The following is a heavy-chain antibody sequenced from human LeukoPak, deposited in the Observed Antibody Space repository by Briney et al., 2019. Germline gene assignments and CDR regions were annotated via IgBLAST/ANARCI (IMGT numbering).Heavy chain of an antibody. Sequence: SETLSLTCTVSGGSISSYYWSWIRQPPGEGLEWIGYIYYSGSTNYNPSLKSRVTISVDTSKNQFSLKLSSVTAADTAVYYCARAQMATLKFDYWGQGTLVTVSS. V-gene: IGHV4-59*01. CDR3: ARAQMATLKFDY. D-gene: IGHD5-12*01. CDR1: GGSISSYY. CDR2: IYYSGST. J-gene: IGHJ4*02.